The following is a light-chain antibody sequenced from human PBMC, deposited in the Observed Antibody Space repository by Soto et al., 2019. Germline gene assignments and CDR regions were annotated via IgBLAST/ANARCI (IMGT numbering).Light chain of an antibody. J-gene: IGLJ2*01. CDR1: SSDVGSNNY. CDR2: DVS. V-gene: IGLV2-14*01. CDR3: SSYSNTVVV. Sequence: QSALTQPASVSGSPGQSITISCTGTSSDVGSNNYVSWYQQHPGRAPKLMIFDVSYRPSGVSNRFSGSKSGNTASLTISGLQTEDEADYYCSSYSNTVVVFGRGTKLTVL.